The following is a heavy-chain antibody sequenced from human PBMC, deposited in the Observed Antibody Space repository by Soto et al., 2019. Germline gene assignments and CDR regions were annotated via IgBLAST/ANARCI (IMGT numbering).Heavy chain of an antibody. V-gene: IGHV3-23*01. CDR2: VSTSGDTT. CDR1: GFTFTNYA. Sequence: EVQLLESGEGLVQPGGSLRLSCAASGFTFTNYAMSWVRQAPGEGLEWVSVVSTSGDTTYYADSLRGRFTISRDNSKDTLYLQMNSLRAEDTAVYFCAKGGWLDAWGQGTTVTVSS. J-gene: IGHJ6*02. D-gene: IGHD6-19*01. CDR3: AKGGWLDA.